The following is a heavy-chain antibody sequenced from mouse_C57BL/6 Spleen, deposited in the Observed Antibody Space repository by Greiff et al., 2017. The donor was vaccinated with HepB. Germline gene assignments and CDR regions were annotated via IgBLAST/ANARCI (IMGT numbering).Heavy chain of an antibody. D-gene: IGHD3-2*02. CDR1: GYTFTSYW. J-gene: IGHJ3*01. CDR3: ARSGTAQGFAY. Sequence: QVQLQQPGAELVKPGASVTLSCKASGYTFTSYWMHWVKQRPGQGLEWIGMIHPNSGSTNYNEKFKSKATLTVDKSSSTAYMQLSSLTSEDSAVYYCARSGTAQGFAYWGQGTLVTVSA. V-gene: IGHV1-64*01. CDR2: IHPNSGST.